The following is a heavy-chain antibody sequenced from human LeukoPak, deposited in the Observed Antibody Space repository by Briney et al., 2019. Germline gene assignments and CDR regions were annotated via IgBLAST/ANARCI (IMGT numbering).Heavy chain of an antibody. CDR1: GFTFSSYE. Sequence: GGSLRLSCAASGFTFSSYEMNWVRQAPGKGLEWVSYISTSGNTRYYADSVKGRFTISRDNAKNSLYLQMNSLRVEDTAVYYCARELSGTTSYYFGYWGQGTLVTVSS. V-gene: IGHV3-48*03. D-gene: IGHD1-7*01. CDR3: ARELSGTTSYYFGY. CDR2: ISTSGNTR. J-gene: IGHJ4*02.